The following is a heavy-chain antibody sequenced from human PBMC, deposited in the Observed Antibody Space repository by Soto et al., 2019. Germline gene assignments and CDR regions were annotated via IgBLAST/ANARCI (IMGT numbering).Heavy chain of an antibody. V-gene: IGHV3-30*18. CDR1: GFTFGSYG. CDR2: VSHDGTNK. Sequence: QVQLVESGGGVVQPGRSLRLSCAASGFTFGSYGMHWVRQAPGKGLEWVALVSHDGTNKYYGDSVQGRITISRDNSKNTLYLQMNSLRPEDTALYYCAKDGFGFCSSSSCSNWLDPWGQGTLVTVSS. CDR3: AKDGFGFCSSSSCSNWLDP. D-gene: IGHD2-2*03. J-gene: IGHJ5*02.